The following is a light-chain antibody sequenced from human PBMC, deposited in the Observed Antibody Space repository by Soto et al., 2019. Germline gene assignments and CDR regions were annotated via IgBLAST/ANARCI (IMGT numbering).Light chain of an antibody. J-gene: IGLJ1*01. Sequence: VLTQPPSVSGSPGQSVTISCTGTSSDVGKYDRVSWYQQPPGTAPKLIIYEVINRPSGVPARFSGSKSGNTASLTISGLQAEDEADYYCSSYMSTSRYVFGAGTKVTVL. CDR1: SSDVGKYDR. CDR3: SSYMSTSRYV. V-gene: IGLV2-18*02. CDR2: EVI.